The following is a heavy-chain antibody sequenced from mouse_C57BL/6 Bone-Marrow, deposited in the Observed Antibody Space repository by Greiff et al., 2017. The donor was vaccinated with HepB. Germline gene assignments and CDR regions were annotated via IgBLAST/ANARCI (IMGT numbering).Heavy chain of an antibody. CDR1: GYTFTSYW. Sequence: QVQLQQSGAELVMPGASVKLSCKASGYTFTSYWMHWVKQRPGQGLEWIGEIDPSDSYTNYNQKFKGKSTLTVDKSSSTAYMQLSSLTSEDSAVYYCARRRITTLLDYWGQGTTLTVSS. V-gene: IGHV1-69*01. CDR3: ARRRITTLLDY. D-gene: IGHD2-4*01. CDR2: IDPSDSYT. J-gene: IGHJ2*01.